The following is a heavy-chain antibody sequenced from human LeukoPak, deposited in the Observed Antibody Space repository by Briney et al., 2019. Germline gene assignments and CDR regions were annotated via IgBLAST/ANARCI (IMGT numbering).Heavy chain of an antibody. CDR3: ARNSFNWRYYYYYYYMDV. Sequence: GGSLRLSCAASGFTFSSYWMSWVRQAPGKGLEWVANIKQDGSEKYYVDSVKGRFTISRDNAKNSLYLQMNSLRAEDTAVYYCARNSFNWRYYYYYYYMDVWGKGTTVTVSS. J-gene: IGHJ6*03. D-gene: IGHD1-1*01. V-gene: IGHV3-7*01. CDR2: IKQDGSEK. CDR1: GFTFSSYW.